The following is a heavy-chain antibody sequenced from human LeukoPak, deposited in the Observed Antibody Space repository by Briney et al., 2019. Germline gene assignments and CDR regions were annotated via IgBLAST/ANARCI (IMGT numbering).Heavy chain of an antibody. V-gene: IGHV4-59*11. CDR1: GGSISSHY. Sequence: SETLSLTCIVSGGSISSHYWSWIRQPPGKGLEWIGFIYYSGSTNYNPSFQSRVTTSVYTSKSQFSLKLRSVTAADTAVYYCARDETRSSGDYHHYMDVWGKGTTVTVSS. CDR3: ARDETRSSGDYHHYMDV. D-gene: IGHD6-6*01. J-gene: IGHJ6*03. CDR2: IYYSGST.